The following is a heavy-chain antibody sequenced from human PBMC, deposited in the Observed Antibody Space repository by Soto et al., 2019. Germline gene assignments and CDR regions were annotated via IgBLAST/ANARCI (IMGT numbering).Heavy chain of an antibody. J-gene: IGHJ3*02. CDR1: GFTFSSYG. Sequence: GGSLRLSCAASGFTFSSYGMHWVRQAPGKGLEWVAVISYDGSNKYYADSVKGRFTISRGNSKNTLYLQMNSLRAEDTAVYYCAKDRVRYCSGGSCYSDDAFDIWGQGTMVTVSS. CDR2: ISYDGSNK. V-gene: IGHV3-30*18. CDR3: AKDRVRYCSGGSCYSDDAFDI. D-gene: IGHD2-15*01.